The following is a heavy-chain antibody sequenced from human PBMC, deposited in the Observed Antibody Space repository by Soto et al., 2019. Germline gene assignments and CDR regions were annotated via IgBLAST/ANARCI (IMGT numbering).Heavy chain of an antibody. D-gene: IGHD6-19*01. CDR3: ANFGYTSGGD. J-gene: IGHJ4*02. V-gene: IGHV3-30*18. CDR2: ISYDGSNK. CDR1: GFTFSSYG. Sequence: GGSLRLSCAASGFTFSSYGMHWVRQAPGKGLEWVAVISYDGSNKYYADSVKGRFTISRDNSQNTLYLQMNSLRAEDTAVYYWANFGYTSGGDWRQGTRVTVTA.